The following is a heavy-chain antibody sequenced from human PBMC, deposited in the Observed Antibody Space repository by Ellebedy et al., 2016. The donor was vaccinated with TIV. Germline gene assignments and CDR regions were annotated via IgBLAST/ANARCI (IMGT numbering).Heavy chain of an antibody. CDR2: IHYTGNT. D-gene: IGHD2-15*01. Sequence: SETLSLTXTVSGGSISISSHYWGWVRQPPGRGLEWIGSIHYTGNTYYSPSLRSRVTVSVDTSNNQFSLKVSSVTAADTAVYYCARLKDSYYFDYWGQGTLVTVSS. CDR3: ARLKDSYYFDY. J-gene: IGHJ4*02. V-gene: IGHV4-39*01. CDR1: GGSISISSHY.